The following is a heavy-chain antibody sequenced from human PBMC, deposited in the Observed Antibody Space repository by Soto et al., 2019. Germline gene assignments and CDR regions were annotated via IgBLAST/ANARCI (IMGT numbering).Heavy chain of an antibody. CDR3: ARGKAGEYYYDSSGYYWDWFDP. J-gene: IGHJ5*02. V-gene: IGHV1-69*13. Sequence: SVKVSCKASGGTFSSYAISWVRQAPGQGLEWMGGIIPIFGTANYAQKFQGRVTITADESTSTAYMELSSLGSEDTAVYYCARGKAGEYYYDSSGYYWDWFDPWGQGTLVTVSS. CDR1: GGTFSSYA. CDR2: IIPIFGTA. D-gene: IGHD3-22*01.